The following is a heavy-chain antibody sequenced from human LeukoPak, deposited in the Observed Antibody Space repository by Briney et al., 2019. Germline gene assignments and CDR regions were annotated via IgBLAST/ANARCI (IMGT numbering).Heavy chain of an antibody. J-gene: IGHJ6*03. Sequence: GGSLRLSCAASGFTFSDYWMHWVRQAPGKGLVWVSRISSDGSRVTYADSVKGRFSISRDNSKNTLYLQMNSLRVENTAVYYCATPVPHGSDPSLYYYYMDVWGKGTTVTISS. CDR3: ATPVPHGSDPSLYYYYMDV. CDR2: ISSDGSRV. CDR1: GFTFSDYW. V-gene: IGHV3-74*01. D-gene: IGHD3-10*01.